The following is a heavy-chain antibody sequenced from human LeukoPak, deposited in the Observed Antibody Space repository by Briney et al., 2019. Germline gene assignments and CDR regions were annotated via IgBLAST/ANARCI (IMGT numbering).Heavy chain of an antibody. CDR3: ARTTEGGYTYDYFYYYYMDV. V-gene: IGHV6-1*01. Sequence: SQTLSLTCVISGDSVSSSSAAWNWIRQSPSRGLEWLGRTYYRSKWYNDYAVSVKSRITINPDTSKNQFSLQLNSVTAADTAVYYCARTTEGGYTYDYFYYYYMDVWGKGTTVTISS. D-gene: IGHD5-18*01. CDR2: TYYRSKWYN. CDR1: GDSVSSSSAA. J-gene: IGHJ6*03.